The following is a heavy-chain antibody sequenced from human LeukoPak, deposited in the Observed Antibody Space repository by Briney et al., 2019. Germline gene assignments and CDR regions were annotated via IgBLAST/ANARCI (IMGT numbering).Heavy chain of an antibody. V-gene: IGHV1-69*06. CDR1: GGTFISYA. CDR3: AAKIPWTAAGWFDP. CDR2: IIPIFGTA. D-gene: IGHD6-13*01. J-gene: IGHJ5*02. Sequence: SVKVSCKASGGTFISYAISWVRQAPGQGLEWMGGIIPIFGTANYAQKFQGRVTITADKSTSTAYMELSSLRSEDTAVFYCAAKIPWTAAGWFDPWGQGTLGTVSS.